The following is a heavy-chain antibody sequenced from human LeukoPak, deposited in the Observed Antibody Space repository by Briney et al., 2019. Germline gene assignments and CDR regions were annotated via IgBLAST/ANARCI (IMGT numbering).Heavy chain of an antibody. CDR2: ISAYNGNT. Sequence: GESLKISCKGSGYSFTSYWIGWVRQAPGQGFEWMGWISAYNGNTNYAQKLQGRVTMTTDTSTSTAYMELRSLRFDDTAVYYCASYDSSGYYYFWGQGTLVTVSS. CDR3: ASYDSSGYYYF. J-gene: IGHJ4*02. V-gene: IGHV1-18*04. CDR1: GYSFTSYW. D-gene: IGHD3-22*01.